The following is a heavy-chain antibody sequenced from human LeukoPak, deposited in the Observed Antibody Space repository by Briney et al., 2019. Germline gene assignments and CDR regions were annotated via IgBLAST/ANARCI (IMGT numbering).Heavy chain of an antibody. V-gene: IGHV3-48*04. Sequence: GGSLRLSCAASGFTFSSYSMNWVRQAPGKGLEWVSYISSSGSTIYYADSVKGRFTISRDNAKNSLYLQMNSLGAEDTAVYYCARVLASDAFDIWGQGTMVTVSS. J-gene: IGHJ3*02. CDR3: ARVLASDAFDI. CDR2: ISSSGSTI. CDR1: GFTFSSYS. D-gene: IGHD6-13*01.